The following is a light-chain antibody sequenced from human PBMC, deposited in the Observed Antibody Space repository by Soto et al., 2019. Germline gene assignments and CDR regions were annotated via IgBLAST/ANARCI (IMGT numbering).Light chain of an antibody. J-gene: IGLJ3*02. CDR3: TSYAGNKGWV. CDR2: EVS. V-gene: IGLV2-8*01. Sequence: QSALTQPPSASGSPGQSVTISCTGTSSDVGGYNYVSWYQQHPGKAPKVVIYEVSKRPSGVPDRFSGSKSGNMAFLTVSGLQAEDEADYYCTSYAGNKGWVFGGGTKLTVL. CDR1: SSDVGGYNY.